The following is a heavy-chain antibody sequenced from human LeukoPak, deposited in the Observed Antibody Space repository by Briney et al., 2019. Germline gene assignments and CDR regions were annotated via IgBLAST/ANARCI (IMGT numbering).Heavy chain of an antibody. CDR2: ISSSGSYI. CDR3: ARSGDTAMVTGHFDY. J-gene: IGHJ4*02. CDR1: GFTFSSYS. V-gene: IGHV3-21*01. D-gene: IGHD5-18*01. Sequence: GGSLRLSCAASGFTFSSYSMNWVRQAPGKGLEWVSSISSSGSYIYYADSVKGRFTISRDNAKNSLYLQMNSLRAEDTAVYYCARSGDTAMVTGHFDYWGQGTLVTVSS.